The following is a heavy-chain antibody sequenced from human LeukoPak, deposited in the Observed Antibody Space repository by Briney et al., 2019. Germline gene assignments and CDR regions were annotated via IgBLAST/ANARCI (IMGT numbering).Heavy chain of an antibody. Sequence: ASVKVSCKASGYTFTSYYMHWVRQAPGQGLEWMGIINPSGGSTSYAQKFQGRVTMTRDMSTSTVYMELSSLRSDDTAVYYCARVPVEVVTAIHYYYYYMDVWGKGTTVTISS. J-gene: IGHJ6*03. CDR1: GYTFTSYY. D-gene: IGHD2-21*02. CDR3: ARVPVEVVTAIHYYYYYMDV. V-gene: IGHV1-46*01. CDR2: INPSGGST.